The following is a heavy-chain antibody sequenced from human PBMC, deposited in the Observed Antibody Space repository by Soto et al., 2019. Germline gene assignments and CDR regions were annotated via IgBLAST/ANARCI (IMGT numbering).Heavy chain of an antibody. Sequence: SETLSLTCTVSGGSISSGDYYWSWIRQPPGKGLEWAGYIYYSGSTYYNPSLKSRVTIPVDTSKNQFSLKLSSVTAADTAVYYCARRNRRIARSGMDVWGQGTTVTVSS. J-gene: IGHJ6*02. D-gene: IGHD6-6*01. CDR1: GGSISSGDYY. CDR3: ARRNRRIARSGMDV. V-gene: IGHV4-30-4*01. CDR2: IYYSGST.